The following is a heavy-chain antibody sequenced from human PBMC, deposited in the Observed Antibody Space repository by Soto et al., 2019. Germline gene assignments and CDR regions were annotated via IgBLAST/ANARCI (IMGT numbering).Heavy chain of an antibody. CDR3: ARGVVPAAMETDAFDI. Sequence: EVQLVESGGGLLQPGGSLRLSCAASGFTVSSNYMSWVRQAPGKGLEWVSVIYSGGSTYYADSVKGRFTISRDNSKNTLYLQMNSLRAEDTAVYYCARGVVPAAMETDAFDIWGQGTMVTVSS. CDR1: GFTVSSNY. J-gene: IGHJ3*02. V-gene: IGHV3-66*01. D-gene: IGHD2-2*01. CDR2: IYSGGST.